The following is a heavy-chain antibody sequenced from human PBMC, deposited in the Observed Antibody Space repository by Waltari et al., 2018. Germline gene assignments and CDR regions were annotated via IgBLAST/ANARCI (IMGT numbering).Heavy chain of an antibody. Sequence: QVQIQQWGAGLLKSSETLSLTCALYVGSFSGYYWSWFRQPPGKGLEWIGDIDYSGSTNYSPSLESRVTISVDTSKNQFSLRLTSVTGADTSVYYCARGRLRAGFDSWGHGTLVTVSS. J-gene: IGHJ5*01. CDR1: VGSFSGYY. CDR3: ARGRLRAGFDS. D-gene: IGHD3-16*01. CDR2: IDYSGST. V-gene: IGHV4-34*01.